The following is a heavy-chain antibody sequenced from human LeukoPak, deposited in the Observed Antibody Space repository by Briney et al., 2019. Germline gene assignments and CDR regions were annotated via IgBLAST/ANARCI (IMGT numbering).Heavy chain of an antibody. CDR1: GGSFSGYY. V-gene: IGHV4-34*01. CDR3: ARGGLTYYFDY. CDR2: INHSGST. D-gene: IGHD2-21*02. Sequence: SETLSLTCAVHGGSFSGYYWSWIRQPPGKGLEWIGEINHSGSTNYNPSLKSRVTISVDTSKNQFSLKLSSVTAADTAVYFCARGGLTYYFDYWGQGTLVTVSS. J-gene: IGHJ4*02.